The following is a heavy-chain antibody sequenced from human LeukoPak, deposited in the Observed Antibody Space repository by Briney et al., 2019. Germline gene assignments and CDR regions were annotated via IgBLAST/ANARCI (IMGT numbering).Heavy chain of an antibody. CDR2: ISSSSSYI. CDR3: ARVTGITMIVVTHDAFDI. D-gene: IGHD3-22*01. CDR1: GFTFSSYS. Sequence: GGSLRLSCAASGFTFSSYSMNWVRQAPGKGLEWVSSISSSSSYIYCADSVKGRFTISRDNAKNSLYLQMNSLRAEDTAVYYCARVTGITMIVVTHDAFDIWGQGTMVTVSS. J-gene: IGHJ3*02. V-gene: IGHV3-21*01.